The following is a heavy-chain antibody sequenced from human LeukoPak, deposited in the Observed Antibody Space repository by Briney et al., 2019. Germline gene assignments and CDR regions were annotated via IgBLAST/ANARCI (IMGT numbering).Heavy chain of an antibody. J-gene: IGHJ5*01. CDR3: ARSKYSSSAGGWFDS. CDR2: ISFDGSDK. Sequence: SGGSLRLSCAASGFTFSSFAMHWVRQAPGKGLEWAAVISFDGSDKYYADSVKGRLSISRDDSKNTLYMQMNSLRAEDTAVYYCARSKYSSSAGGWFDSWGQGTLVTVSS. V-gene: IGHV3-30*04. CDR1: GFTFSSFA. D-gene: IGHD6-6*01.